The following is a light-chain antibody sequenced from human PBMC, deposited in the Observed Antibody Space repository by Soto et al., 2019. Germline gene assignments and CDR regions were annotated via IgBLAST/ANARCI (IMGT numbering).Light chain of an antibody. CDR2: GAS. Sequence: EIVLPQSPATLSLSPGARAPLSCRASQSVSRYLAWYQQKPGQAPRLLIYGASTRATEIPARFSGSGSGTEFTLTIDSLKSEDFAVYYCQQYNNWPRTFGQGTKVDIK. V-gene: IGKV3-15*01. CDR1: QSVSRY. J-gene: IGKJ1*01. CDR3: QQYNNWPRT.